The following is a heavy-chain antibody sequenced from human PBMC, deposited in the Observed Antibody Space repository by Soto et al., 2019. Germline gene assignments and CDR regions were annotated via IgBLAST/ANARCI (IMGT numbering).Heavy chain of an antibody. Sequence: QVQLQESGPGLVKPSQTLSLTCTVSGGSISSGGYYWSWIRQHPGKGLEWFGYIYYSGSTYYNPALRSRVTISVDTSKNQFSLKLSSVTAADTAVYYCARSGGVGATAFDYWGQGTLVTVSS. CDR2: IYYSGST. CDR1: GGSISSGGYY. D-gene: IGHD1-26*01. J-gene: IGHJ4*02. CDR3: ARSGGVGATAFDY. V-gene: IGHV4-31*03.